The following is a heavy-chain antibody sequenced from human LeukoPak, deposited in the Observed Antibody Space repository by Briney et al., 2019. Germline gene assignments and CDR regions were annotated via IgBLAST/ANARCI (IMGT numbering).Heavy chain of an antibody. V-gene: IGHV3-20*04. D-gene: IGHD3-22*01. CDR2: INWNGGST. CDR1: GFTFDDYG. CDR3: AKDGSLRTYYYDSSGSGGAPLYYFDY. J-gene: IGHJ4*02. Sequence: GGSLRLSCAASGFTFDDYGMSWVRQAPGKGLEWVSGINWNGGSTGYADSVKGRFTISRDNAKNSLYLQMNSLRAEDTALYYCAKDGSLRTYYYDSSGSGGAPLYYFDYWGQGTLVTVSS.